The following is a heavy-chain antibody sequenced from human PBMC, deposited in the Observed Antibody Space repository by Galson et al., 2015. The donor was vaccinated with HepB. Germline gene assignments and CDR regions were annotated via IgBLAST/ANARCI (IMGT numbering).Heavy chain of an antibody. CDR3: AREKRGYCSGGSCYGEGY. CDR1: GFTFSSYS. Sequence: SLRLSCAASGFTFSSYSMNWVRQAPGKGLEWVSYISSSSSTIYYADSVKGRFTISRDNAKNSLYLQMNSLGAEDTAVYYCAREKRGYCSGGSCYGEGYWGQGTLVTVSS. J-gene: IGHJ4*02. V-gene: IGHV3-48*01. CDR2: ISSSSSTI. D-gene: IGHD2-15*01.